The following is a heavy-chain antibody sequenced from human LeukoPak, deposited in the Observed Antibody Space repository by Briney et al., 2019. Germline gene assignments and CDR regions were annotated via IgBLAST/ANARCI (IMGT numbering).Heavy chain of an antibody. CDR2: INSDESST. CDR1: GFTFSSYW. J-gene: IGHJ4*02. Sequence: GGSLRPSCAASGFTFSSYWMDWVRQVPGKGLVWVSRINSDESSTNYADSVKGRFTISRDNPKNTLYLQMNSLRAEDTAVYYCARDKSGTLDYWGQGTLVTVSS. D-gene: IGHD3-10*01. CDR3: ARDKSGTLDY. V-gene: IGHV3-74*01.